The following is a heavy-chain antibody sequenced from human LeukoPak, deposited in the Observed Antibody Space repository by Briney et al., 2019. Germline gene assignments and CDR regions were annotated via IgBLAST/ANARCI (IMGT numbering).Heavy chain of an antibody. Sequence: ASVKVSCKDSGYTFTSYDINWVRQATGQGLEWMGWMNPNSGNTGYAQKFQGRVTMTRNTSISTAYVVLSSLRSEDTAVYYCARVTDWFGELNSGPYYYGMDVWGQGTTVTVSS. CDR1: GYTFTSYD. V-gene: IGHV1-8*01. J-gene: IGHJ6*02. CDR2: MNPNSGNT. CDR3: ARVTDWFGELNSGPYYYGMDV. D-gene: IGHD3-10*01.